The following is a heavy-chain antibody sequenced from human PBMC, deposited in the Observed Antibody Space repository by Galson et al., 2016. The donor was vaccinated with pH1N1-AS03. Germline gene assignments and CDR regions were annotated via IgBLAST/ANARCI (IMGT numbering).Heavy chain of an antibody. J-gene: IGHJ5*02. V-gene: IGHV3-74*03. Sequence: SLRLSCAASGFTFSNYWMHWVRQAPGKGLAWVSNINPDGSTTAYADSVKGRFTVSRDNSKNTVYLQLNSLRAEDTAIYYCARGTGSPHWFDPWGQGTFVTVS. CDR3: ARGTGSPHWFDP. CDR2: INPDGSTT. D-gene: IGHD3/OR15-3a*01. CDR1: GFTFSNYW.